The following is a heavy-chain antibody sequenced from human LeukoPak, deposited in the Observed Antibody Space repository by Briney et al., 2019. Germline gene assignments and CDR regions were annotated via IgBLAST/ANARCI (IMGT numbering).Heavy chain of an antibody. CDR2: INSDGSST. D-gene: IGHD3-10*01. J-gene: IGHJ6*02. CDR3: ARAGSFISLWFGEHYGMDV. Sequence: GGSLRLSCAASGFTVSSNYMSWVRQAPGKGLVWVSRINSDGSSTSYADSVKGRFTISRDNAKNTLYLQMNSLRAEDTAVYYCARAGSFISLWFGEHYGMDVWGQGTTVTVSS. CDR1: GFTVSSNY. V-gene: IGHV3-74*01.